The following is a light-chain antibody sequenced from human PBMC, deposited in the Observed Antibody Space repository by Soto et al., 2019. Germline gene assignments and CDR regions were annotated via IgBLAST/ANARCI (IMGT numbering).Light chain of an antibody. V-gene: IGLV2-14*03. CDR2: DVS. Sequence: QSALTQPASVSGSPGQSITISCAGTSADIGAFNYVPWYQHHPGKAPKLLIYDVSDRPSGVSTRFSASKSANTASLTISGLQADDEADYYCSSYSTSSALVFGGGTKVTVL. CDR1: SADIGAFNY. J-gene: IGLJ2*01. CDR3: SSYSTSSALV.